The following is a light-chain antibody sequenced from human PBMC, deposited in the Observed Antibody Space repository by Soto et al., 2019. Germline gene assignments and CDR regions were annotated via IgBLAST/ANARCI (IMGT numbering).Light chain of an antibody. CDR2: GAS. Sequence: EIVLTQSPGTLSLSPGEGATLSCRASQSVSRSYLAWYQQKPVQAPRLLMYGASRRATGIPDRFRGSGSGTDFTLTISRLEPEDFAVYYCQQYGSSPGTFGQGTKVDIK. V-gene: IGKV3-20*01. CDR1: QSVSRSY. CDR3: QQYGSSPGT. J-gene: IGKJ1*01.